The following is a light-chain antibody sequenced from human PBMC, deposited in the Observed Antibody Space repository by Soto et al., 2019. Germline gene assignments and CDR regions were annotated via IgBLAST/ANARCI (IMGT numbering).Light chain of an antibody. CDR3: ATWDGSLKAVV. CDR1: SSNIESNT. J-gene: IGLJ2*01. V-gene: IGLV1-44*01. Sequence: QSVLTQPPSASGTPGQRVTISCSGSSSNIESNTVNLYQQLPGTAPQLLIYSNNQRPSGVPDRFSGSKSGTSASLAISGFQSEDEADYYCATWDGSLKAVVFGGGTQLTVL. CDR2: SNN.